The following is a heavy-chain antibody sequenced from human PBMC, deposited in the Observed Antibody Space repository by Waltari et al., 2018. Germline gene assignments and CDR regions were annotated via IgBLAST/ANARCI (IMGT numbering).Heavy chain of an antibody. Sequence: QVQLQESGPGLVKPSETLSLTCTVSGGSISSYYWSWIRQPAGKGLGWIGRIYTRGTTNYNPSLKSRVTMSVDTSKNQVSLKLSSVTAADTAVYYCARAGYSYGRGDWYFDLWGRGTLVTVSS. CDR3: ARAGYSYGRGDWYFDL. J-gene: IGHJ2*01. V-gene: IGHV4-4*07. D-gene: IGHD5-18*01. CDR2: IYTRGTT. CDR1: GGSISSYY.